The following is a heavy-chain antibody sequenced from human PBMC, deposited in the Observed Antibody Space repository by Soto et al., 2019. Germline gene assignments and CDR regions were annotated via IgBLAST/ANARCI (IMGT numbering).Heavy chain of an antibody. CDR2: IHPAGSDV. CDR3: ARQGRTSAFSDY. Sequence: GESLKISCQGSGDTFSNYWIGWLRHVPGKGLEWMGVIHPAGSDVRYSPSFQGQVTISADRPLNTAYLQWRSLKASDSAIYYCARQGRTSAFSDYWGPGTQVTVSS. D-gene: IGHD2-2*01. J-gene: IGHJ4*02. CDR1: GDTFSNYW. V-gene: IGHV5-51*01.